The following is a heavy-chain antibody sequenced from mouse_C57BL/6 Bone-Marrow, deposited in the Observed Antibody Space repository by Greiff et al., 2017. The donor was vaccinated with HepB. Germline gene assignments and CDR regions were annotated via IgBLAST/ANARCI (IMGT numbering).Heavy chain of an antibody. CDR2: ISSGSSTI. Sequence: EVKLVESGGGLVKPGGSLKLSCAASGFTFSDYGMHWVRQAPEKGLEWVAYISSGSSTIYYADTVKGRFTISRDNAKNTLFLQMTSLRSEDTAMYYCARHRDGYYYAMDYWGQGTSVTVSS. V-gene: IGHV5-17*01. CDR1: GFTFSDYG. D-gene: IGHD2-3*01. J-gene: IGHJ4*01. CDR3: ARHRDGYYYAMDY.